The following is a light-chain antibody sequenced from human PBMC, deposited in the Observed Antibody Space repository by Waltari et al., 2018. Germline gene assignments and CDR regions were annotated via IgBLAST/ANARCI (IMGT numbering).Light chain of an antibody. J-gene: IGKJ1*01. V-gene: IGKV3-20*01. CDR3: QKYGTRPAT. Sequence: SCRASESIGSTLAGYQQKPGRPPRLLVYDASSRATGIPGMFSGSGSGTDFSLTISRLEPEDFAVYYCQKYGTRPATFGQGTKVEIK. CDR1: ESIGST. CDR2: DAS.